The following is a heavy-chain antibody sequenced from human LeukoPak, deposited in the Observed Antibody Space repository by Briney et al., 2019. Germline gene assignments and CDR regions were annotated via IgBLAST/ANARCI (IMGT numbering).Heavy chain of an antibody. CDR1: GGSISSFDHY. J-gene: IGHJ5*02. V-gene: IGHV4-39*07. CDR3: ARGAGDCSSTSCYLVGP. CDR2: IYSGGST. Sequence: SETLSLTCTVSGGSISSFDHYWGWIRQAPGKGLEWIGSIYSGGSTFYNPSLKSRVTISVDTSKNQFSLKLSSVTAADTAVYYCARGAGDCSSTSCYLVGPWGQGTLVTVSS. D-gene: IGHD2-2*01.